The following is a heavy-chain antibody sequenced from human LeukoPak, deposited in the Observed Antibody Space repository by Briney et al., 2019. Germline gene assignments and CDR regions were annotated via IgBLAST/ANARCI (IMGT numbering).Heavy chain of an antibody. D-gene: IGHD6-13*01. Sequence: GGSLRLSCAASGFAFPGYWMVWVRQAPGKGLEWVASIGKDGSEKAYADSVKDRFTISRDNARNSLYLQMNSLGAEDTAVYYCAKGAAAGKVDWFDPWGQGTLVTVSS. V-gene: IGHV3-7*03. CDR2: IGKDGSEK. J-gene: IGHJ5*02. CDR1: GFAFPGYW. CDR3: AKGAAAGKVDWFDP.